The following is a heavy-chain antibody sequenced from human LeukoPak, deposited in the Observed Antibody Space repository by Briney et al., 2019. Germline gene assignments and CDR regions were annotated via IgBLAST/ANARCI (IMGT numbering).Heavy chain of an antibody. CDR1: GFTVSSNY. CDR3: ARDSVDTAMIDY. Sequence: GGSLRLSCAASGFTVSSNYMSWVRQAPGKGLEWVSVIYSGGSTYYADPVKGRFTISRDNSKNTLYLQMNSLRAEDTAVYYCARDSVDTAMIDYWGQGTLVTVSS. J-gene: IGHJ4*02. CDR2: IYSGGST. V-gene: IGHV3-66*02. D-gene: IGHD5-18*01.